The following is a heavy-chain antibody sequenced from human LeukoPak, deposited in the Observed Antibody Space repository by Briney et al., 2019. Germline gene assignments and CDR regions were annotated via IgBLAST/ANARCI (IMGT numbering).Heavy chain of an antibody. CDR1: GYTFTSYA. Sequence: ASVKVSCKASGYTFTSYAMHWVRQAPGQRLEWMGWINAGNGNTKYSQKFQGRVTITRDTSASTAYMELSSLRSEDTAVYYCASPSSGAAPSPAYYYYGMDVWGQGTTVTVSS. CDR2: INAGNGNT. D-gene: IGHD6-13*01. V-gene: IGHV1-3*01. CDR3: ASPSSGAAPSPAYYYYGMDV. J-gene: IGHJ6*02.